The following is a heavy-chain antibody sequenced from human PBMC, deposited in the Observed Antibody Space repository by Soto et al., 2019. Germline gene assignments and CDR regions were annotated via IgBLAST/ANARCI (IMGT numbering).Heavy chain of an antibody. J-gene: IGHJ3*01. CDR3: ASFYFYILTRYYPLEL. Sequence: SETLSLTCTVSGGSISGYYWSWIRQSPDKGLEYIGYISYSGSTNYNPSLKSRVTTSLDTSKNQFSLKLSSVTSADTAIYYCASFYFYILTRYYPLELWGQGTMVTVSS. CDR1: GGSISGYY. V-gene: IGHV4-59*08. CDR2: ISYSGST. D-gene: IGHD3-9*01.